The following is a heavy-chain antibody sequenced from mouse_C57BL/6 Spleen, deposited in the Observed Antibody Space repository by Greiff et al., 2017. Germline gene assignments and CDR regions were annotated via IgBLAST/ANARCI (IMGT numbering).Heavy chain of an antibody. CDR1: GYTFTSYW. V-gene: IGHV1-64*01. J-gene: IGHJ4*01. D-gene: IGHD2-1*01. Sequence: QVQLQQPGAELVKPGASVKLSCKASGYTFTSYWMHWVKQRPGQGLEWIGMIHPNSGSTNYNEKFKSKATLTVDKSSSTAYMQLSSLTSEDSAVYYCARKSVYYGNYYAMDYWGQGTSVTVSS. CDR2: IHPNSGST. CDR3: ARKSVYYGNYYAMDY.